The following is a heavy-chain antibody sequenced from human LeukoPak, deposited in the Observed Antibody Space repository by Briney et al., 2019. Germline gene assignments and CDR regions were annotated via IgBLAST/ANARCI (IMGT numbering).Heavy chain of an antibody. V-gene: IGHV4-34*01. CDR3: ATMVRGKDY. J-gene: IGHJ4*02. Sequence: SETLSLTCAVYGGPFSGYYWSWIRQPPGKGLEWIGEINHSGSTNYNPSLKSRVTISVDTSKNQFSLKLSSVTAADTAVYYCATMVRGKDYWGQGTLVTVSS. CDR2: INHSGST. CDR1: GGPFSGYY. D-gene: IGHD3-10*01.